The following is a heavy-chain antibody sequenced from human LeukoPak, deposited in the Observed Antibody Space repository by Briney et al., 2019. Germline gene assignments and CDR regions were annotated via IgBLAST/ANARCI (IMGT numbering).Heavy chain of an antibody. V-gene: IGHV3-23*01. CDR3: AKELYYYDSSGSFDY. D-gene: IGHD3-22*01. J-gene: IGHJ4*02. Sequence: PAGSLRLSCAASGFTFSNYAMSWVRQAPGKGLQWVSATSVSGGGTYYADSVKGRFTISRDNSKNTLYLQMNSLRAEDTAVYYCAKELYYYDSSGSFDYWGQGTLVTVSS. CDR2: TSVSGGGT. CDR1: GFTFSNYA.